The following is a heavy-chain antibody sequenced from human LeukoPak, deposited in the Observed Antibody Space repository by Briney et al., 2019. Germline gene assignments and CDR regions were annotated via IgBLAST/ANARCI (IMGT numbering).Heavy chain of an antibody. D-gene: IGHD5-18*01. V-gene: IGHV1-69*13. Sequence: SVKVSCKASGGTFSSYAISWVRQAPGQGLEWMGGIIPIFGTANYAQKFQGRVMITADESTSTAYMELSSLRSEDTAVYYCAKTEIQLWPTVYFDYWGHGTLVTVSS. CDR2: IIPIFGTA. J-gene: IGHJ4*01. CDR3: AKTEIQLWPTVYFDY. CDR1: GGTFSSYA.